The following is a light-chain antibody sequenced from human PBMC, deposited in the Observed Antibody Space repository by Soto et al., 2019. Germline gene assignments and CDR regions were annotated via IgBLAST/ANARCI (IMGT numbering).Light chain of an antibody. CDR1: QDISNY. J-gene: IGKJ1*01. Sequence: DIQMTQSPSSLSASVGDRVTITCQASQDISNYLNWYQQKPGKAPKLLIYDASNLETGVPSRFSGSGSGTDFTFTISSLQPEDIATYYCQQYDNLPSWTFGQGTKWIS. V-gene: IGKV1-33*01. CDR2: DAS. CDR3: QQYDNLPSWT.